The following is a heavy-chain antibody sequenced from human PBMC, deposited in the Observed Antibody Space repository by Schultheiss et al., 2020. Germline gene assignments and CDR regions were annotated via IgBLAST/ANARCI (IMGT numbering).Heavy chain of an antibody. CDR1: GFSFSSYS. J-gene: IGHJ5*02. Sequence: GGSLRLSCAASGFSFSSYSMDWVRQAPGKGLEWVSYISSTSTTIYYADSVKGRFTISRDNAKNSLYLQMNSLRAEDTAVYYCARDSSYYYDSSGYYYVSGFDPWGQGTLVTVSS. D-gene: IGHD3-22*01. CDR3: ARDSSYYYDSSGYYYVSGFDP. V-gene: IGHV3-48*04. CDR2: ISSTSTTI.